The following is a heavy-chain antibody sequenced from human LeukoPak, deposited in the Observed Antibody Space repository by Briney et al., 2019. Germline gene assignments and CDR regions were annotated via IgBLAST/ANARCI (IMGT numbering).Heavy chain of an antibody. V-gene: IGHV4-4*02. CDR2: INHSGST. D-gene: IGHD1-7*01. J-gene: IGHJ5*02. Sequence: NPSGTLSLTCAVSGGSISSSNWWSWVRQPPGKGLEWIGEINHSGSTNYNPSLKSRVTISVDTSKNQFSLKLSSVTAADTAVYYCARGRRKLWSPKITGTTGWFDPWGQGTLVTVSS. CDR1: GGSISSSNW. CDR3: ARGRRKLWSPKITGTTGWFDP.